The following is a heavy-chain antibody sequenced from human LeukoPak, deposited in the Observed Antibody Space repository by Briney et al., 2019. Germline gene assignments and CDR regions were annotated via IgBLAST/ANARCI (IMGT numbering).Heavy chain of an antibody. V-gene: IGHV3-23*01. D-gene: IGHD3-22*01. CDR2: ISGSGDGT. J-gene: IGHJ1*01. CDR1: GFTFSSYA. CDR3: AKDLDDSSGFYSYYH. Sequence: GGSLRLSCAASGFTFSSYAMSWARQAPGKGLEWVSTISGSGDGTYYADSVKGRFTISRDNSKNTVYLQMNSLRADDTAVYYCAKDLDDSSGFYSYYHWGQGTLVTVSS.